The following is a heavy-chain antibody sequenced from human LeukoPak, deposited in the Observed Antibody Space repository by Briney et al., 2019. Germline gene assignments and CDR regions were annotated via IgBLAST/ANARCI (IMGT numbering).Heavy chain of an antibody. Sequence: ASVKVSCKASGYTFTSYGISWVRQAPGQGLEGRGWISAYNGNTKYAQKIQGRVTMTTDTSTGTAYMELRSLRSDDTAVYYCARDGYYADAFDIWGQGTMVTVSS. V-gene: IGHV1-18*01. CDR2: ISAYNGNT. CDR1: GYTFTSYG. J-gene: IGHJ3*02. D-gene: IGHD2/OR15-2a*01. CDR3: ARDGYYADAFDI.